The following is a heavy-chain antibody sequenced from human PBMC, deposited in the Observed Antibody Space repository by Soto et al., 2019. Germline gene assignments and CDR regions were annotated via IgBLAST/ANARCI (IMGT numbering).Heavy chain of an antibody. J-gene: IGHJ4*02. D-gene: IGHD3-22*01. CDR2: ISSSGSTI. CDR3: AREYITMVVGLPGY. CDR1: GFTFSDFY. Sequence: QVQLVESGGGLVKPGGSLRLSCAASGFTFSDFYMSWIRQAPGKGLEWVSYISSSGSTIYYADSVKGRFTISRDNAKNSLYLQMHSLRAEEAAVYYCAREYITMVVGLPGYWGQGTLVTVSS. V-gene: IGHV3-11*01.